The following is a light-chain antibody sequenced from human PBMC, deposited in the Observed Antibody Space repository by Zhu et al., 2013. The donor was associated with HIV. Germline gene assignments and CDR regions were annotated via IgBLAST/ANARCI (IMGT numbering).Light chain of an antibody. V-gene: IGLV3-19*01. CDR3: QVWDSGSDHPWV. CDR2: DKN. Sequence: SSELTQDPVVSVALGQTVRITCQGDSLRSNYATWYQQKPGQAPVLVIYDKNNRPSGIPDRFSGSNSGNTATLTISRVEAGDEADYHCQVWDSGSDHPWVFGGGTKVTVL. CDR1: SLRSNY. J-gene: IGLJ3*02.